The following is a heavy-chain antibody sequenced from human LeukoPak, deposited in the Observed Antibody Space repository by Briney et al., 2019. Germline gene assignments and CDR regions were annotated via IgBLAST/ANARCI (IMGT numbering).Heavy chain of an antibody. CDR3: ARHNSSWSPFDY. CDR2: IDPSDSYT. Sequence: GESLKISCKGSGYSFTSYWISWVRQMPGKGLEWMGRIDPSDSYTNYSPSFQGHVTISTDKSINTAYLQWSSLTASDTAMYYCARHNSSWSPFDYWGQGTLVTVSP. J-gene: IGHJ4*02. D-gene: IGHD6-13*01. V-gene: IGHV5-10-1*01. CDR1: GYSFTSYW.